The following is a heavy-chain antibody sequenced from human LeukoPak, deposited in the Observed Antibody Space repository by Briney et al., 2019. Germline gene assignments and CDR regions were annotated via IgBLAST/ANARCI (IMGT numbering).Heavy chain of an antibody. CDR1: GYTFTGFY. CDR3: VREDFVVIPAAMRGDY. CDR2: INPDRGGT. Sequence: ASVKVSCKASGYTFTGFYIHWVRQAPGQGLEWMGWINPDRGGTNYAQKFQGRVTLTRDTSINTAYMELSGLTSGATAMYYCVREDFVVIPAAMRGDYWGQGTLVIVSS. V-gene: IGHV1-2*02. D-gene: IGHD2-2*01. J-gene: IGHJ4*02.